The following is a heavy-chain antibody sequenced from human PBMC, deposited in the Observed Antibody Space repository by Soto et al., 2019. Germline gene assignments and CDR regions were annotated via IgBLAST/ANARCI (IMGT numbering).Heavy chain of an antibody. V-gene: IGHV3-30*03. CDR3: ARPRGSGSKGDWFDP. J-gene: IGHJ5*02. D-gene: IGHD3-10*01. CDR2: ISYDGSNK. CDR1: GFTFSSYG. Sequence: QVQLVESGGGVVQPGRSLRLSCVASGFTFSSYGMHWVRQAPGKGLEWVAVISYDGSNKYYADSVKGRFTISRDNSKNTLYLQMNSLRAEDTAVYYCARPRGSGSKGDWFDPWGQGTLVTVSS.